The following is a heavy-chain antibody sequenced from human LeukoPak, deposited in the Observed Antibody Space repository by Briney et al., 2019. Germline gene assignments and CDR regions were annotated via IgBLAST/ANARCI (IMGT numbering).Heavy chain of an antibody. Sequence: SETLSLTCTVSGGSISSYYWSWIRQPPGKGLEWIGYIYYSGSTNYNPSLKSRVTTSVDTSKNQFSLKLSSVTAADTAVYYCARTITMVRGASPANPINWFDPWGQGTLVTVSS. V-gene: IGHV4-59*08. CDR1: GGSISSYY. J-gene: IGHJ5*02. CDR3: ARTITMVRGASPANPINWFDP. D-gene: IGHD3-10*01. CDR2: IYYSGST.